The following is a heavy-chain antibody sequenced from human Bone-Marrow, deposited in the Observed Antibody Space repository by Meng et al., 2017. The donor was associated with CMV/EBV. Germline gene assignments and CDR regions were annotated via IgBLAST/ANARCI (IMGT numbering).Heavy chain of an antibody. CDR1: AGTFSSYT. CDR2: IIPILGIA. V-gene: IGHV1-69*04. Sequence: SVNVSCKASAGTFSSYTISWVRQAPGQGLEWMGRIIPILGIANYAQKFQGRVTITADKSTSTAYMELSSLRSEDTAVYYCARDPYDILTGRPIPRMDVWGQGTTVTVSS. J-gene: IGHJ6*02. D-gene: IGHD3-9*01. CDR3: ARDPYDILTGRPIPRMDV.